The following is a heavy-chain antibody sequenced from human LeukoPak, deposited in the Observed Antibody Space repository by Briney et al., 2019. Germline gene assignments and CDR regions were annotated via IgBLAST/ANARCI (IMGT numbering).Heavy chain of an antibody. J-gene: IGHJ3*02. CDR1: GYSIGSGHY. CDR3: ARDRSTMIDAFDI. D-gene: IGHD3-22*01. V-gene: IGHV4-38-2*02. CDR2: INHSGSA. Sequence: NASETLSLTCTVSGYSIGSGHYWGWIRQPPGKGLEWIGSINHSGSAYYNPSLKSRVAISLDTSKNQFSLKLRSVTAADTAVYYCARDRSTMIDAFDIWGQGTMVTVSS.